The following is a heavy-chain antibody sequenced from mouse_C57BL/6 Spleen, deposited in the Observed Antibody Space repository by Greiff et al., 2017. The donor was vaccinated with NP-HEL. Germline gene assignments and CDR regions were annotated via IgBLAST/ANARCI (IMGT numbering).Heavy chain of an antibody. J-gene: IGHJ2*01. CDR3: ARFYGNYEGVGY. D-gene: IGHD2-1*01. CDR1: GYTFTSYW. CDR2: IPPNSGST. V-gene: IGHV1-64*01. Sequence: QVQLQQPGAELVKPGASVKLSCQASGYTFTSYWMPWVKQRPGQGLEWIGMIPPNSGSTNYNEKFKSKATLTVDKSSSTAYMQLSSLTSEDSAVYYCARFYGNYEGVGYWGQGTTLTVSS.